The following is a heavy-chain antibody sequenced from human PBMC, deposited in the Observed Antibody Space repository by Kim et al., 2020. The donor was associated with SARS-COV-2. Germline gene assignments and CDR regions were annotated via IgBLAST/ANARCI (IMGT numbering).Heavy chain of an antibody. CDR1: GFTFSSYS. Sequence: GGSLRLSCAASGFTFSSYSMNWVRQAPGKGLEWVSSISSSSSYIYYADSVKGRFTISRDNAKNSLYLQMNSLRAEDTAVYYCASDSASTIPYAYWGQGTLVTVSS. J-gene: IGHJ4*02. D-gene: IGHD3-9*01. CDR3: ASDSASTIPYAY. CDR2: ISSSSSYI. V-gene: IGHV3-21*01.